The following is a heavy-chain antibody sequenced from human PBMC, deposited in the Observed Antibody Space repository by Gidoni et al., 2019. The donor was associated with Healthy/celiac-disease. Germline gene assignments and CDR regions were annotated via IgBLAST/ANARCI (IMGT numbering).Heavy chain of an antibody. J-gene: IGHJ4*02. CDR1: GSTFTSYD. CDR3: ARGRVYGSGIHHY. CDR2: MNPNSGNT. D-gene: IGHD3-10*01. Sequence: QVPLVQSGAEVKKPGASVKLSCWASGSTFTSYDITWVRQATGQGVEWMGWMNPNSGNTGYAQKCQGRVTMTRNTAISTAYMELSSLRSEDRAVYYCARGRVYGSGIHHYWGQGTLVTVSS. V-gene: IGHV1-8*01.